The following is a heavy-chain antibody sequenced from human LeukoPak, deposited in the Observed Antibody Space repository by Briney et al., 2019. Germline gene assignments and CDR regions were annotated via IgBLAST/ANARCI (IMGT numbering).Heavy chain of an antibody. CDR2: INAGNGNT. CDR1: GYTFTSYA. Sequence: VASVKVSCKASGYTFTSYAMHWVRQAPGQRLEWMGWINAGNGNTKYSQKFQGRVTITRDTSASTAYMELSSLRSEDTAVYYCARERDPYGDWFDPWGQGTLVTVSS. CDR3: ARERDPYGDWFDP. D-gene: IGHD4-17*01. J-gene: IGHJ5*02. V-gene: IGHV1-3*01.